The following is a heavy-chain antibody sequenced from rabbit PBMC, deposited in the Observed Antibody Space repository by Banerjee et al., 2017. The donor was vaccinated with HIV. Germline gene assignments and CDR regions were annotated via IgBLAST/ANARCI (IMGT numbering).Heavy chain of an antibody. CDR1: GFSFNNRYV. CDR2: INTSSGNT. V-gene: IGHV1S40*01. CDR3: ARDGAGYAGYGYARL. J-gene: IGHJ4*01. D-gene: IGHD6-1*01. Sequence: QSLEESGGDLVKPGASLTLTCTASGFSFNNRYVMCWVRQAPGKGLEWIACINTSSGNTVYASWAKGRFTISSTSSTTVTLQMTSLTAVDTATYFCARDGAGYAGYGYARLWGPGTLVTVS.